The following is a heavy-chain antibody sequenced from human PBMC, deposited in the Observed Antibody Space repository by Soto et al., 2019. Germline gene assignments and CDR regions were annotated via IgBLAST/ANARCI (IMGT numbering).Heavy chain of an antibody. CDR3: AKRREGGYYIFAY. V-gene: IGHV3-23*01. CDR1: GFTFSSFA. Sequence: PGGSLRLSCAASGFTFSSFAMSWVRQAPGKGLEWVSSISGSGESTYYADSVKGRLSISRDNSKNTLYLQMNSLRAEDTAVYYCAKRREGGYYIFAYWGQGTPVTVSS. CDR2: ISGSGEST. J-gene: IGHJ4*02. D-gene: IGHD3-10*01.